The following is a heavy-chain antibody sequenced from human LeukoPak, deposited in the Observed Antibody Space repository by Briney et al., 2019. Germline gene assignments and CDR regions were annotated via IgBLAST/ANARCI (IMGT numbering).Heavy chain of an antibody. D-gene: IGHD3-10*01. CDR3: ARQDVVRGVRPFYWFDP. Sequence: ASVKVSCKASGYTFTGYYMHWVRQAPGQGLEWMGWINPNSGGTNYAQKFQGRVTMTRDTSTSTAYMELSSLTSDDTAVYYCARQDVVRGVRPFYWFDPWGQGTLVIVSS. V-gene: IGHV1-2*02. CDR2: INPNSGGT. CDR1: GYTFTGYY. J-gene: IGHJ5*02.